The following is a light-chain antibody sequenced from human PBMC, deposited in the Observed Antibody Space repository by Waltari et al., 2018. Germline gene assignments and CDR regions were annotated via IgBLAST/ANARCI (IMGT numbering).Light chain of an antibody. CDR1: SIDVGGFNY. V-gene: IGLV2-14*03. CDR2: DVT. J-gene: IGLJ2*01. Sequence: QSPLTQPASVSGSPGQSITLSCPGSSIDVGGFNYVSWYQHHPDKAPKLIIYDVTTRPSGVSNLFSGSKSGNTASLTISGVQAEDEADYYCSSFSSSTTLVFGGGTKLTVL. CDR3: SSFSSSTTLV.